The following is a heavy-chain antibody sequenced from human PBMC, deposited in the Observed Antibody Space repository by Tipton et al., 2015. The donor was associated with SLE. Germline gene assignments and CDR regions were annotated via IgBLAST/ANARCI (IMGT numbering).Heavy chain of an antibody. Sequence: GLVKPSETLSLTCGVKGVSFRSYYWSWVRQSPGKGLEWIGEVNHSGGTVYNPSLKSRVTISPDTSKSQFSLKLSSVTAADTGVYYCARRCQYQLLRWGQGTLVTVSS. D-gene: IGHD2-2*01. CDR1: GVSFRSYY. CDR3: ARRCQYQLLR. V-gene: IGHV4-34*01. J-gene: IGHJ4*02. CDR2: VNHSGGT.